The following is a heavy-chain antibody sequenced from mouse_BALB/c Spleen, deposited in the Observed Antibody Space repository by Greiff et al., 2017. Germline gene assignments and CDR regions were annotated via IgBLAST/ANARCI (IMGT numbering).Heavy chain of an antibody. CDR1: GYTFTDYN. D-gene: IGHD2-2*01. V-gene: IGHV1S29*02. CDR3: ARGRGYYWYFDV. CDR2: IYPYNGGT. J-gene: IGHJ1*01. Sequence: EVKLMESGPELVKPGASVKISCKASGYTFTDYNMHWVKQSHGKSLEWIGYIYPYNGGTGYNQKFKSKATLTVDNSSSTAYMELRSLTSEDSAVYYCARGRGYYWYFDVWGAGTTVTVSS.